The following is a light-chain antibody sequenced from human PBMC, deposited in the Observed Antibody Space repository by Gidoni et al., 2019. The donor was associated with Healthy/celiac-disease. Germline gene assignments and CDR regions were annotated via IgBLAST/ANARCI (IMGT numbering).Light chain of an antibody. CDR1: SLRSYY. J-gene: IGLJ2*01. Sequence: SSELTQDPAVYVALGQTVRITCQGDSLRSYYANWYQQKPGQAPVLVIYGKNNRPAGIPDRFSGSSSGNTASLTITGAQAEDEADYYCNSRDSSGNHNVVFGGGTKLTVL. V-gene: IGLV3-19*01. CDR2: GKN. CDR3: NSRDSSGNHNVV.